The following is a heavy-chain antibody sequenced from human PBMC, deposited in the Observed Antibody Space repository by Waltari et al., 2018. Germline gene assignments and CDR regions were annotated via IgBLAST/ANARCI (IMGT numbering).Heavy chain of an antibody. D-gene: IGHD3-10*01. CDR2: IYSTGDT. CDR1: RGSVNTXRSY. V-gene: IGHV4-61*02. J-gene: IGHJ4*02. CDR3: ARXGRSLHRGGLDX. Sequence: QLQESGPXLXXPSEXLSXTCPVSRGSVNTXRSYWNWIRQSAGRTLEWIGRIYSTGDTXYNPSLNSRVXISMDSSLNQVSLNLTSXTTADTAVXYXARXGRSLHRGGLDXWGQGVRVTVSS.